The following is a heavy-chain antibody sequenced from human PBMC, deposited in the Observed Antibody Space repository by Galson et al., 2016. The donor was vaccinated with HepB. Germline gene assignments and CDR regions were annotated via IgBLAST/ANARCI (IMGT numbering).Heavy chain of an antibody. D-gene: IGHD1/OR15-1a*01. V-gene: IGHV1-46*01. Sequence: VMVPCKASGFFFTDYIIHWGRQAPGQGRVGIGVVDPSGASTGDTQKFQGRFSMTTDTSTSTVYLELNSLRSEDTAKYYCTQQPLDPALPCVDIWGRGTLVTVSS. J-gene: IGHJ4*01. CDR1: GFFFTDYI. CDR3: TQQPLDPALPCVDI. CDR2: VDPSGAST.